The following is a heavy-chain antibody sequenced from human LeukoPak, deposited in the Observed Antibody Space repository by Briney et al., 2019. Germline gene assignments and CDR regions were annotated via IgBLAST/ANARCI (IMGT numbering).Heavy chain of an antibody. Sequence: PGGPLRLSCAASGFTFSSYAMTWVRQAPGRGLEWVSSILNSGGDTYYADSVKGRFTISRDNSNNTLFLQMNNLRAEDTAIYYCAKDRGGYYFDCWGQGTLVTVSS. D-gene: IGHD4-23*01. CDR3: AKDRGGYYFDC. CDR2: ILNSGGDT. J-gene: IGHJ4*02. CDR1: GFTFSSYA. V-gene: IGHV3-23*01.